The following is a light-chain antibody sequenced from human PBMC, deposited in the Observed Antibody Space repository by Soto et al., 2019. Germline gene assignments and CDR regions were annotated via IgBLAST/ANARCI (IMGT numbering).Light chain of an antibody. J-gene: IGKJ1*01. V-gene: IGKV3-20*01. CDR3: QQYGSSTWT. CDR2: GAS. CDR1: QSVSSSY. Sequence: EIVLTQSPGTLYLSPGERATLSCRASQSVSSSYLAWYQQKPGQAPRLLIYGASSRATGIPDWFSGSGSGTDFTLTISILEPEDFAVYYCQQYGSSTWTFGQGTKVEIK.